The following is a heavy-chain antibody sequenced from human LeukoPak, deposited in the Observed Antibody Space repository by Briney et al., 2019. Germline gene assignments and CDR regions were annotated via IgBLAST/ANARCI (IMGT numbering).Heavy chain of an antibody. CDR2: INPNSGGT. Sequence: GGSLRLSCAASGFTFSSYAMHWVRQAPGQGLEWMGWINPNSGGTNYAQKFQGRVTMTRDTSISTAYMELSRLRSDDTAVYYCAAGYSSGWVPYFDYWGQGILVTVSS. CDR3: AAGYSSGWVPYFDY. J-gene: IGHJ4*02. V-gene: IGHV1-2*02. D-gene: IGHD6-19*01. CDR1: GFTFSSYA.